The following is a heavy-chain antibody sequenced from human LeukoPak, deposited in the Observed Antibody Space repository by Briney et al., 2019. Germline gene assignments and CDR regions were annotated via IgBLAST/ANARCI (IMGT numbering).Heavy chain of an antibody. V-gene: IGHV3-53*01. D-gene: IGHD2-15*01. CDR1: GFTVRGNY. CDR2: MYNGGST. CDR3: ARDRYCSGGSCYGDAFDL. Sequence: GGSLRLSCTASGFTVRGNYMSWVRQSPRKGLEWIGIMYNGGSTDYADSVKGRVIISRDHSKNTLYLQMNSLTAEDTAVYYCARDRYCSGGSCYGDAFDLWGQGTMVTVSS. J-gene: IGHJ3*01.